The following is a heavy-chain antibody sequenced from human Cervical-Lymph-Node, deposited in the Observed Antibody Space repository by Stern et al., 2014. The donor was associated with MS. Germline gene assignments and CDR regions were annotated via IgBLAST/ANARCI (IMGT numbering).Heavy chain of an antibody. J-gene: IGHJ6*02. CDR2: INVGNGNT. D-gene: IGHD2-2*01. CDR1: GYTFTSYG. V-gene: IGHV1-3*01. Sequence: QMQLVQSGAEVKKPGASVKVSCKASGYTFTSYGLHWVRQAPGQRLEWMGGINVGNGNTKYSQNFQGRVTNTRDTSASTAYMELSSLKSEDTAVYYCARGARYCSTTTCYLSYGMDVWGQGTTVTVSS. CDR3: ARGARYCSTTTCYLSYGMDV.